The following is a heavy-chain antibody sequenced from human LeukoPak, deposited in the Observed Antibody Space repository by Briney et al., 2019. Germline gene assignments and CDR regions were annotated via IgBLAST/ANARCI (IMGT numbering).Heavy chain of an antibody. Sequence: GGSLRLPCAASGFTFSDHYMSWVRQAPGKGLEWVSIIYSGGSTLYADSVKGRFTISRDNPKNTLYLQMNSLRAEDTAVYYCARDDYGDYEPDAFDIWGQGTMVTVSS. CDR2: IYSGGST. CDR1: GFTFSDHY. V-gene: IGHV3-53*01. J-gene: IGHJ3*02. D-gene: IGHD4-17*01. CDR3: ARDDYGDYEPDAFDI.